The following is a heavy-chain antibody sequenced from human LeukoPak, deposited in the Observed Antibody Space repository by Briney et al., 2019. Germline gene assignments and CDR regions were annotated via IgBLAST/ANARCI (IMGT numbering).Heavy chain of an antibody. D-gene: IGHD3-22*01. CDR3: ARVPLSDPSGHYYPH. Sequence: ASVKVSCKTSGYTFTNYGMHWVRQAPRQSPEWMGWINTGNGNTKSSQKFQDRVTLTRDTSASAAYMELSSLSSEDTAVYYCARVPLSDPSGHYYPHWGQGTLVTVSS. CDR1: GYTFTNYG. CDR2: INTGNGNT. V-gene: IGHV1-3*04. J-gene: IGHJ1*01.